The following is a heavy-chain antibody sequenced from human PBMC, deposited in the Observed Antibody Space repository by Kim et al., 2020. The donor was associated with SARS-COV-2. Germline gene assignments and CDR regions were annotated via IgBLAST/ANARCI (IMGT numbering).Heavy chain of an antibody. CDR3: AREAAAATGAFDI. J-gene: IGHJ3*02. D-gene: IGHD6-13*01. V-gene: IGHV1-69*01. Sequence: YEQKFQGRVTITADESTSTAYMELSSLRSEDTAVYYCAREAAAATGAFDIWGQGTMVTVSS.